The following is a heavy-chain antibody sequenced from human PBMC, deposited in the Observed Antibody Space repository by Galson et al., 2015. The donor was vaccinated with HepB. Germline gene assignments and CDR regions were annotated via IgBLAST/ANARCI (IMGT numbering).Heavy chain of an antibody. CDR1: GFTFSSYA. V-gene: IGHV3-23*01. CDR2: ISGSGGST. D-gene: IGHD5-18*01. CDR3: AKRGYSYGLPPYYYYYMDV. Sequence: SLRLSCAASGFTFSSYAMSWVRQAPGKGLEWVSAISGSGGSTYYADSVKGRFTISRDNSKNTLYLQMNSLRAEDTAVYYCAKRGYSYGLPPYYYYYMDVWGKGTTVTVSS. J-gene: IGHJ6*03.